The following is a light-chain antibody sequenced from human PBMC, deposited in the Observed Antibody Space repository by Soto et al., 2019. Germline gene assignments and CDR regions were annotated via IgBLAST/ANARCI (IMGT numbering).Light chain of an antibody. Sequence: EIVLTQSPGTLSLSPGERATLSCRASQSFGSTFLAWYQQKPGQAPRLLIYGASTRATGIPDRFSGSASETDFTLTISRLEPEDFAVYYCQQYGSSLLTFGGGTEVEIK. CDR1: QSFGSTF. V-gene: IGKV3-20*01. CDR3: QQYGSSLLT. CDR2: GAS. J-gene: IGKJ4*01.